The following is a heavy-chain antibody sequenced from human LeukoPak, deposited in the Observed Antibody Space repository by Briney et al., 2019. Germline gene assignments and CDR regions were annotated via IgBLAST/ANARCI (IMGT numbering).Heavy chain of an antibody. V-gene: IGHV1-2*02. D-gene: IGHD2-2*01. CDR3: AGSTLGYCSSTSCPGWFDP. CDR1: GYTFTGYY. CDR2: INPNSGGT. J-gene: IGHJ5*02. Sequence: ASVKVSCKASGYTFTGYYMHWVRQAPGQGLEWMGWINPNSGGTNYAQKFQGRVTMTRDTFISTAYMELSRLRSDDTAVYYCAGSTLGYCSSTSCPGWFDPWGQGTLVTVSS.